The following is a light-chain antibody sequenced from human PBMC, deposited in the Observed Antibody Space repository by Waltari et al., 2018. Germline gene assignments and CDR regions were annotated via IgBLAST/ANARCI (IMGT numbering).Light chain of an antibody. CDR3: QQYCTTPLT. V-gene: IGKV4-1*01. Sequence: QSPDSLAVSLGERATINCKSSQSVLFSLNNKNYLAWYQQKPGQPPKLLIYWASTRESGVPDRFSGSESGTDFNLTISSLQAEDVAVYYCQQYCTTPLTFGGGTKVEIK. J-gene: IGKJ4*01. CDR1: QSVLFSLNNKNY. CDR2: WAS.